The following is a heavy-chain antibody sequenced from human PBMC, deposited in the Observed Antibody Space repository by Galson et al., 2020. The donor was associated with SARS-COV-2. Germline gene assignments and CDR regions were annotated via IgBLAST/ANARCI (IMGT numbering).Heavy chain of an antibody. CDR2: FDPEDGET. CDR1: GYTLTELS. D-gene: IGHD3-22*01. Sequence: ASVKVSCKVSGYTLTELSMHWVRQAPGKGLEWMGGFDPEDGETIYAQKFQGRATMTEDTSTDTAYMELSSLRSEDTAVYYCSTAPPYYYESSGPGGWFDPWGQGTLVTVSS. CDR3: STAPPYYYESSGPGGWFDP. V-gene: IGHV1-24*01. J-gene: IGHJ5*02.